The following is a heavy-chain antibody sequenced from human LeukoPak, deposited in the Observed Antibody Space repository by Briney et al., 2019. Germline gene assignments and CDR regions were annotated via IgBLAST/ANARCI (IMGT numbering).Heavy chain of an antibody. CDR3: AKEGYGGTYYYYYYGMDV. CDR2: ISGSGGST. J-gene: IGHJ6*02. D-gene: IGHD1-26*01. Sequence: TGGSLRLSCAASGFTFSSYAMSWVRQAPGKGLEWVSAISGSGGSTYYADSVKGRFTISRDNSKNTLYLQMNSLRAEDTALYYCAKEGYGGTYYYYYYGMDVWGQGTTVTVSS. CDR1: GFTFSSYA. V-gene: IGHV3-23*01.